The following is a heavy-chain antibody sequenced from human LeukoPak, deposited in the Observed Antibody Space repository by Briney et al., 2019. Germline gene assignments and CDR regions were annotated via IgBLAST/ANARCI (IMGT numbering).Heavy chain of an antibody. D-gene: IGHD2-21*02. CDR2: IIPIFGTA. V-gene: IGHV1-69*05. CDR3: AISNLAYCGGDCYSAFDY. J-gene: IGHJ4*02. CDR1: GGTFSSYA. Sequence: GSSVKVSCKXSGGTFSSYAISWVRQAPGQGLEWMGWIIPIFGTANYSQKFQGRVTITTDESTSTAYMELSSLRSEDTAVYYCAISNLAYCGGDCYSAFDYWGQGTLVTVSS.